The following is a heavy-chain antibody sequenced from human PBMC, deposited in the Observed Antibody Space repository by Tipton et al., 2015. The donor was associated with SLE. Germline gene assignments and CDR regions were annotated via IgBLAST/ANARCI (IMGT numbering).Heavy chain of an antibody. V-gene: IGHV3-53*01. CDR2: IYSGGST. CDR1: EFTVSSNY. J-gene: IGHJ6*03. CDR3: ARAYGSGSRYYYYYYMDV. Sequence: SLRLSCAASEFTVSSNYMSWVRQAPGKGLEWVSVIYSGGSTYYADSVKGRFTISRDNSKNTLYLQMNSLRAEDTAVYYCARAYGSGSRYYYYYYMDVWGKGTTVTVSS. D-gene: IGHD3-10*01.